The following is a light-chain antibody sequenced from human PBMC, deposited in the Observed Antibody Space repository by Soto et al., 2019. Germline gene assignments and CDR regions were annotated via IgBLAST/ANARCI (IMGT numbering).Light chain of an antibody. J-gene: IGKJ2*01. CDR1: QGISSY. Sequence: AIRMTQSPSSLSASTGDRVTITCRASQGISSYLAWYQQKPGKAPKLLIYAASTLQSGVPSRFSGSGSGTDFTLTISCLQSEDFAIYYCQKYYSYPPTFGQGTKLEIK. CDR3: QKYYSYPPT. CDR2: AAS. V-gene: IGKV1-8*01.